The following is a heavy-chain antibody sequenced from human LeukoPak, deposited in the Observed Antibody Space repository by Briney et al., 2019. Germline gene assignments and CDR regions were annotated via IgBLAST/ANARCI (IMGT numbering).Heavy chain of an antibody. V-gene: IGHV4-39*07. CDR3: ARKQYSSSPLDP. Sequence: SETLSLTCTVSGGSISSSSYYWGWIRQPPGKGLEWIGSIYYSGSTYYNPSLKSRVTISVDTSKNQLSLKLISVTAADTAVYYCARKQYSSSPLDPWGQGTLVTVSS. CDR2: IYYSGST. D-gene: IGHD6-6*01. CDR1: GGSISSSSYY. J-gene: IGHJ5*02.